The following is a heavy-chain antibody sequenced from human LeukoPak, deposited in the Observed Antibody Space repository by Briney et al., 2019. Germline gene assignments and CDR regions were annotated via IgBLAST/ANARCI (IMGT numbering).Heavy chain of an antibody. CDR3: ARQPSAPGDYLGGCFDP. J-gene: IGHJ5*02. D-gene: IGHD4-17*01. CDR2: IYYRGST. V-gene: IGHV4-59*08. CDR1: GGSISSYY. Sequence: PSETLSLTCAASGGSISSYYLSWIRQPPGKGLEWFGHIYYRGSTNYNPSLKSRVSISVDTSKNQFSLKRSSVIAADTAVYYCARQPSAPGDYLGGCFDPWGQGTLVTVSS.